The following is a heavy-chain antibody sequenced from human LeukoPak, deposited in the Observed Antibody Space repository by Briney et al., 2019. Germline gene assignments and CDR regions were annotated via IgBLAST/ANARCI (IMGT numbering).Heavy chain of an antibody. V-gene: IGHV4-38-2*02. CDR2: IYHSGST. CDR1: GYSISSGYF. J-gene: IGHJ5*02. Sequence: SETLSLTCTVSGYSISSGYFWGWIRQPPGKGLEWIGSIYHSGSTSYSPSLKSRLTISVDTSKNQFSLKLNFVTAADTAMYYCARMFRSSWYINWFDPWGQGTLVTVSS. CDR3: ARMFRSSWYINWFDP. D-gene: IGHD6-13*01.